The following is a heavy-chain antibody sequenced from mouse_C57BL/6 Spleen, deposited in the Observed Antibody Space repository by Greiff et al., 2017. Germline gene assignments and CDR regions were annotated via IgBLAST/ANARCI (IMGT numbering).Heavy chain of an antibody. V-gene: IGHV1-42*01. Sequence: EVQLQQSGPELVKPGASVKISCKASGYSFTGYYMNWVKQSPEKSLEWIGEINPGTGGTTYNQKFKAKATLTVDKSSSTAYMQLKSLTSEDSAVYYCARGGYDGFACWGQGTLVTVSA. CDR1: GYSFTGYY. D-gene: IGHD2-2*01. J-gene: IGHJ3*01. CDR2: INPGTGGT. CDR3: ARGGYDGFAC.